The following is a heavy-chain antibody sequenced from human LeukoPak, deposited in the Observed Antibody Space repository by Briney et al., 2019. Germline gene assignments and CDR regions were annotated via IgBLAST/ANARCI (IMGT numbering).Heavy chain of an antibody. J-gene: IGHJ6*03. CDR1: GYSVSSGYY. Sequence: SETLSLTCSVSGYSVSSGYYWGWIRQPPGKGLEWIGSIYHSGSTYYNPSLKSRVTVSVDTSKNQFSLKLSSVTAADTAVYYCARTVYVDTTYYYYYMDVWGKGTTVTVSS. CDR2: IYHSGST. V-gene: IGHV4-38-2*02. CDR3: ARTVYVDTTYYYYYMDV. D-gene: IGHD5-18*01.